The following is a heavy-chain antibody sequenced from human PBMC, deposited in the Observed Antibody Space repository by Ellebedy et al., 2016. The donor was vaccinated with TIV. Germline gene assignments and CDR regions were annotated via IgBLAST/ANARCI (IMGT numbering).Heavy chain of an antibody. D-gene: IGHD3/OR15-3a*01. Sequence: PGGSLRLSCAASGFTFSTYPMTWVRQAPGKGLEWVSIFSANGGTTYYADSVKGRSTISRDNSKNTLFLQMSSLRAEDTAVYFCARRSTDFAFDSWGQGTLVTVSS. CDR3: ARRSTDFAFDS. V-gene: IGHV3-23*01. CDR2: FSANGGTT. J-gene: IGHJ4*02. CDR1: GFTFSTYP.